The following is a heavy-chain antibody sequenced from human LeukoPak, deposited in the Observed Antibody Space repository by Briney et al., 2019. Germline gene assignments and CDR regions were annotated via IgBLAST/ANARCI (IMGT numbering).Heavy chain of an antibody. V-gene: IGHV6-1*01. J-gene: IGHJ6*02. CDR2: TYYRSKWYN. CDR1: GDRVSSNSAA. CDR3: AREATYYGSGRSDYYYGMDV. D-gene: IGHD3-10*01. Sequence: SQTLSLTCAISGDRVSSNSAAWNWIRQSPSRGLEWLERTYYRSKWYNDYAVSVKSRITINPDTSKNQFSLQLNSVTPEDTAVYYCAREATYYGSGRSDYYYGMDVWGQGTTVTVSS.